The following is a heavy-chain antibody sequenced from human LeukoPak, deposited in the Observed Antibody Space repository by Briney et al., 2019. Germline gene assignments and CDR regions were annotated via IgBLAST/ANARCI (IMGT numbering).Heavy chain of an antibody. J-gene: IGHJ4*02. CDR2: ISGSGGST. CDR1: GFTFSSYA. D-gene: IGHD3-16*02. V-gene: IGHV3-23*01. Sequence: GGSLRLSCAASGFTFSSYAMSWVRQAPGKGLEWVSAISGSGGSTYYADSVKGRFTISRDNSKNTLYLQMNSLRAEDTAVYYCATPIYDYVWGSYRYKYDYWGQGTLVTVS. CDR3: ATPIYDYVWGSYRYKYDY.